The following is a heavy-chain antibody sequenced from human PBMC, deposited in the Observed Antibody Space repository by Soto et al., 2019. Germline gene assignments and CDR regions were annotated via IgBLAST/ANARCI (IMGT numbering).Heavy chain of an antibody. CDR3: AKDSTISGGSPIS. Sequence: GGSLRLSCAASGFTFSNYAMSWVRQAPGKGLEWVSTISGTGTSTYYADSVKGRFTISRDNSKNKLYVQMNSLRAEDTALYYCAKDSTISGGSPISWGQGTLVTVSS. CDR1: GFTFSNYA. CDR2: ISGTGTST. V-gene: IGHV3-23*01. D-gene: IGHD3-3*01. J-gene: IGHJ4*02.